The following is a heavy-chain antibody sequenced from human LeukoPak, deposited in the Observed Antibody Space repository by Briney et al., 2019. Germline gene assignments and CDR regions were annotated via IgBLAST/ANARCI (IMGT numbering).Heavy chain of an antibody. CDR2: ISRNGVAT. Sequence: SGGSLRLSCAASGLTFADYTMHWVRQAPGKGLEWVSLISRNGVATKYADSVKGRFTISRDNAKNSLFLQMNSLRAEDTAVYYCARVLRYCSGGNCYSGGLGYMDVWGKGTTVTISS. J-gene: IGHJ6*03. CDR3: ARVLRYCSGGNCYSGGLGYMDV. V-gene: IGHV3-43*01. CDR1: GLTFADYT. D-gene: IGHD2-15*01.